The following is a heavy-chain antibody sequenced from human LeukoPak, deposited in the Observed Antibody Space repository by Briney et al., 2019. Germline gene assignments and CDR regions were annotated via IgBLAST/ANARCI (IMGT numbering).Heavy chain of an antibody. CDR2: ISNGGITT. J-gene: IGHJ4*02. CDR3: VKLSSGSGSKFGFDS. V-gene: IGHV3-23*01. Sequence: TGGSLRLSCAASGFTFGTYAMSWVRQTPGKSLEWVSIISNGGITTYYADSVRDRFTISRDNSKNRLYLQMSSLRAEDTAVYYCVKLSSGSGSKFGFDSWGQGTLVTVSS. CDR1: GFTFGTYA. D-gene: IGHD6-19*01.